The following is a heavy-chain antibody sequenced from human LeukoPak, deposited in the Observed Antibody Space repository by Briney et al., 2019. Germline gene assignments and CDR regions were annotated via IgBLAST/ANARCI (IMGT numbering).Heavy chain of an antibody. Sequence: GGSLRLSCAASGFTFSSYGMHWVRQAPGKGLEWVAFIRYDGSNKYYADSVKGRFTISRDNSKSTLYLQMNRLRAEDTAVYYCAKEGVQTPSDWYFDLWGRGTLVTVSS. CDR1: GFTFSSYG. J-gene: IGHJ2*01. CDR2: IRYDGSNK. D-gene: IGHD1-26*01. CDR3: AKEGVQTPSDWYFDL. V-gene: IGHV3-30*02.